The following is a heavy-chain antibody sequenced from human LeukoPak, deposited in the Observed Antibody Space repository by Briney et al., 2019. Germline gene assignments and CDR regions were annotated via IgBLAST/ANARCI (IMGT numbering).Heavy chain of an antibody. CDR2: IDWDDDK. V-gene: IGHV2-70*18. Sequence: TLSLTCTVSGGSISSYYWSWIRQPPGKALEWLAFIDWDDDKYYSTSLKTRLTISKDTSKNQVVLTMTNMDPVDTATYYCARAAHYDFLTGHFDSWGLGTLVTVSS. J-gene: IGHJ4*02. CDR3: ARAAHYDFLTGHFDS. D-gene: IGHD3-9*01. CDR1: GGSISSYYW.